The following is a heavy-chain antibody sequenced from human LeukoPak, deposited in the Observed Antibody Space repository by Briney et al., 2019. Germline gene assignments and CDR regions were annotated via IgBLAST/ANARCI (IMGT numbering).Heavy chain of an antibody. CDR3: ARDRRSYCSGAGCDSGNDY. Sequence: ASVKVSCKASGYIFTSYGISWVRQAPGQGLEWMGWISAYNGNTNYAQELQGRVTMTTDTSTSTAYMELRRLRSDDTAVYYCARDRRSYCSGAGCDSGNDYWGQGTLVTVSS. D-gene: IGHD2-15*01. J-gene: IGHJ4*02. CDR2: ISAYNGNT. CDR1: GYIFTSYG. V-gene: IGHV1-18*01.